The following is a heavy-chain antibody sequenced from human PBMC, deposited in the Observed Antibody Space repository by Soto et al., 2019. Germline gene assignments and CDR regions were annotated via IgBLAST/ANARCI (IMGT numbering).Heavy chain of an antibody. CDR3: AKYTGYESLFYFNS. Sequence: SETLSLTCIVSGGSISSDYWGWIRQPPGKGPEWIGYIFYAGAINYNPSLKSRVTISIDASEKQFSLNLTSVTAADTAFYYCAKYTGYESLFYFNSWGRGLQVTVSS. CDR1: GGSISSDY. J-gene: IGHJ4*01. D-gene: IGHD5-12*01. V-gene: IGHV4-59*01. CDR2: IFYAGAI.